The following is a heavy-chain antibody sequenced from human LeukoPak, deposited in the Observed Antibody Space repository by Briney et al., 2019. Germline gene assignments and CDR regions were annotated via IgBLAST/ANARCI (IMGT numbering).Heavy chain of an antibody. D-gene: IGHD1-26*01. Sequence: PGGSLRLSCAASGFTFSSYGMHWVRQAPGKGLEWVAVISYDGSNKYYADSVKGRFTISRDNSKNTLYLQMNSLRAEDTAVYYCAKDLISYSGSYYYYYGMDVWGQGTTVTVSS. J-gene: IGHJ6*02. CDR2: ISYDGSNK. CDR1: GFTFSSYG. V-gene: IGHV3-30*18. CDR3: AKDLISYSGSYYYYYGMDV.